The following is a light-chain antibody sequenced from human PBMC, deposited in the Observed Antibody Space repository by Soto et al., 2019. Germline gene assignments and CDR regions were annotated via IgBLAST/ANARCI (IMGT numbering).Light chain of an antibody. CDR1: QSISTW. CDR2: AAS. Sequence: DIQMTQSPSTLSTSVGDRVTITCRASQSISTWLAWYQQKPGKAPKLLIYAASSLQSGVPSRFSGSGSGTDFALTINSLQLEDFATIYCQQTYTTPWTFGQGTKVDIK. CDR3: QQTYTTPWT. J-gene: IGKJ1*01. V-gene: IGKV1-39*01.